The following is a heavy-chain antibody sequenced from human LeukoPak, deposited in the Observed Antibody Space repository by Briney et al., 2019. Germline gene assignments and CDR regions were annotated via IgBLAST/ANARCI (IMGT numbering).Heavy chain of an antibody. CDR2: INSDGSNT. J-gene: IGHJ4*02. Sequence: PGGSLRLSCAASGFTFSSYSMNWVRQAPGKGLEWVSRINSDGSNTGYADSVKGRFTISRDNAKNTLYLQMNSLRAEDTAVYYCTREYPASFDYWGQGTLVTVSS. CDR1: GFTFSSYS. V-gene: IGHV3-74*01. CDR3: TREYPASFDY.